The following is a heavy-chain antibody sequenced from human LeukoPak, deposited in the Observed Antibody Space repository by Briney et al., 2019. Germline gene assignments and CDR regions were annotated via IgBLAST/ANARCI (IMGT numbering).Heavy chain of an antibody. CDR1: GFTFSSYT. D-gene: IGHD2-15*01. V-gene: IGHV3-23*01. CDR3: ASPVRDRYCSGGSCYSPFDF. CDR2: LNAGGGST. Sequence: GGSLRLSCVASGFTFSSYTMSWVRQAPGKGLEWVSALNAGGGSTHYADSVRGRFTISRDNSKDTLYLQMNSLRAEDTAVYYCASPVRDRYCSGGSCYSPFDFWGQGNLVTVSS. J-gene: IGHJ4*02.